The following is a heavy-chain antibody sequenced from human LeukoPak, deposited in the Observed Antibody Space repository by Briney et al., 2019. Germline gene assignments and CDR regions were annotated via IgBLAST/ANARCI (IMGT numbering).Heavy chain of an antibody. J-gene: IGHJ5*02. Sequence: HSETLSLTCTVSGGSISSYYWSWIRQPPGKGLEWIGYIYYSGSTNYNPSLKGRVTIPVDTSKNQFSLKLSSVTAADTAVYYCARYYYDSSGYPAGWFDPWGQGTLVTVSS. CDR3: ARYYYDSSGYPAGWFDP. D-gene: IGHD3-22*01. V-gene: IGHV4-59*01. CDR1: GGSISSYY. CDR2: IYYSGST.